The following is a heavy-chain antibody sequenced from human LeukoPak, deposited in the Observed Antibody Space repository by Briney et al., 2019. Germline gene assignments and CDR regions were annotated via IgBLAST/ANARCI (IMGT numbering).Heavy chain of an antibody. CDR1: GGSISSYY. V-gene: IGHV4-59*01. J-gene: IGHJ4*02. CDR3: ARGAVDDFWSGPKFDY. Sequence: SETLSLTCTVSGGSISSYYWSWIRQPPGKGLEGIGYIYYSGSTNYNPSLKSRVTISVDTSKNQFSLKLSSVTAADTAVYYCARGAVDDFWSGPKFDYWGQGTLVTVSS. CDR2: IYYSGST. D-gene: IGHD3-3*01.